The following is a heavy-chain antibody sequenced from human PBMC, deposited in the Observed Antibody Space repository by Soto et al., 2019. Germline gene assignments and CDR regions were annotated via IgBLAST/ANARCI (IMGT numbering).Heavy chain of an antibody. D-gene: IGHD6-13*01. J-gene: IGHJ6*02. Sequence: QVQLVQSGAEVKKPGSSVKVSCKASGGTFSSYAISWVRQAPGQGLEWMGGIIPIFGTADYAQKFQGRVTITADDTTSTAYMELSSLRSEDTAVYYCAGLIEAAGPPHSPRYYYGMDVWGQGTTVTVSS. CDR2: IIPIFGTA. V-gene: IGHV1-69*12. CDR1: GGTFSSYA. CDR3: AGLIEAAGPPHSPRYYYGMDV.